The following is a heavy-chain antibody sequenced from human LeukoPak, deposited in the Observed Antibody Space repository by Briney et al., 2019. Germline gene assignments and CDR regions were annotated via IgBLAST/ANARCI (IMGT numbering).Heavy chain of an antibody. CDR1: GGAFSSYA. Sequence: SVKVSCKASGGAFSSYATSWVRQAPGQGLEWMGGIIPIFGTANYAQKFQGRVTITADKSTSTAYMELSSLRSEDTAVYYCARSKTPPDAFDIWGQGTMVTVSS. CDR2: IIPIFGTA. CDR3: ARSKTPPDAFDI. V-gene: IGHV1-69*06. J-gene: IGHJ3*02.